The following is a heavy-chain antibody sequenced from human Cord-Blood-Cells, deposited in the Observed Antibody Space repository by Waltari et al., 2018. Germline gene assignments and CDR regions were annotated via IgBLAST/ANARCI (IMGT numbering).Heavy chain of an antibody. Sequence: QVQLQQWGAGLLKPSETLSLTCAVYGGSFSGYYWSWIRQPPGKGLVWIGEINHSGSTNYNPSPKSRVTLSVDASKNQFSLKLSSVTAADTAVYYCARVLRFLEWVFDYWGQGTLVTVAS. CDR2: INHSGST. CDR3: ARVLRFLEWVFDY. D-gene: IGHD3-3*01. CDR1: GGSFSGYY. V-gene: IGHV4-34*01. J-gene: IGHJ4*02.